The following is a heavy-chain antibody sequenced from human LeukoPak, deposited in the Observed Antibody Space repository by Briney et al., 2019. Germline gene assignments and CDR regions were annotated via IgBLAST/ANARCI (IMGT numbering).Heavy chain of an antibody. D-gene: IGHD3-22*01. V-gene: IGHV2-5*02. CDR1: GFSLSTSGVG. J-gene: IGHJ4*02. CDR2: IYWDDDK. Sequence: SGPTLVNPTQTLTLTCTFSGFSLSTSGVGVGWIRQPPGKALEWLALIYWDDDKRYSPSLKSRLTITKDTSKNQVVLTMTNMDPVDTATYYCAHSGSSGYPLQSRYFDYWGQGTLVTVSS. CDR3: AHSGSSGYPLQSRYFDY.